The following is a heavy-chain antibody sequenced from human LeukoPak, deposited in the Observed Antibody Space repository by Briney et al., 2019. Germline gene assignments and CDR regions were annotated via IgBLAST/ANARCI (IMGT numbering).Heavy chain of an antibody. CDR2: IKQDGSEK. Sequence: GGSLRLSCAASGFTFSSYWMSWVRQAPGKGLEWVADIKQDGSEKYYVDSVKGRFTISRDNAKNSLYLQMNSLRAEDTAVYYCARRRSGYSSGSFDYWGQGTLVTVSS. CDR1: GFTFSSYW. D-gene: IGHD6-19*01. V-gene: IGHV3-7*01. J-gene: IGHJ4*02. CDR3: ARRRSGYSSGSFDY.